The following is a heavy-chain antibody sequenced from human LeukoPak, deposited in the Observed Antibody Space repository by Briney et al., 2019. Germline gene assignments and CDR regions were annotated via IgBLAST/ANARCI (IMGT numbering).Heavy chain of an antibody. CDR1: GFTFSSYD. CDR2: IRYDGSNK. CDR3: AKTVGATPKWFDP. V-gene: IGHV3-30*02. Sequence: GGSLRLSCAASGFTFSSYDMHWVRQAPGKGLEWVAFIRYDGSNKYYADSVKGRFTISRDNSKNTLYLQMNSLRAEDTAVYYCAKTVGATPKWFDPWGQGTLVTVSS. D-gene: IGHD1-26*01. J-gene: IGHJ5*02.